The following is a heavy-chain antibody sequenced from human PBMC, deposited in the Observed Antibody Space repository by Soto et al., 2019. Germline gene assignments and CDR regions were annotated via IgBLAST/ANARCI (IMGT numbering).Heavy chain of an antibody. Sequence: QVQLVQSGAEVKKPGASVKVSCKASGYTFTGYYMHWVRQAPGQGLEWMGWINPNSGGTNYAQKFQGWVTMTRDTSISTAYMELSRLGSDDTAVYYCARDHVAAAENYYYYGMDVWGQGTTVTVSS. D-gene: IGHD6-13*01. J-gene: IGHJ6*02. CDR3: ARDHVAAAENYYYYGMDV. CDR1: GYTFTGYY. V-gene: IGHV1-2*04. CDR2: INPNSGGT.